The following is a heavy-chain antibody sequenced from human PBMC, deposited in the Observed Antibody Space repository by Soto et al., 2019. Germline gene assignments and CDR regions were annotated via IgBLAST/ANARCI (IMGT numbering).Heavy chain of an antibody. CDR3: ARDARTTVTTRGVWYFDL. D-gene: IGHD4-17*01. Sequence: QVQLVESGGGVVQPGRSLRVSCAASGFTFSHYAMHWVRQAPGKGLEWVALVSYNGGNKYSADSVKGRFTISRDNSKDTLYLQMNSLGPEDTAVYYCARDARTTVTTRGVWYFDLWGHGTLVTVSS. CDR2: VSYNGGNK. V-gene: IGHV3-30-3*01. J-gene: IGHJ2*01. CDR1: GFTFSHYA.